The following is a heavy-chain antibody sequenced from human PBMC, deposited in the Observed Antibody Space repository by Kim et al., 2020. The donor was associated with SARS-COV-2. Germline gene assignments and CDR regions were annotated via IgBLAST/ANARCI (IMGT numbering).Heavy chain of an antibody. CDR1: GGSISSSSYY. J-gene: IGHJ5*02. V-gene: IGHV4-39*01. CDR3: ARFSFFDYDFWSGYSQWFDP. D-gene: IGHD3-3*01. CDR2: IYYSGST. Sequence: SETLSLTCTVSGGSISSSSYYWGWIRQPPGKGLEWIGSIYYSGSTYYNPSLKSRVTISVDTSKNQFSLKLSSVTAADTAVYYCARFSFFDYDFWSGYSQWFDPWGQGTLVTVSS.